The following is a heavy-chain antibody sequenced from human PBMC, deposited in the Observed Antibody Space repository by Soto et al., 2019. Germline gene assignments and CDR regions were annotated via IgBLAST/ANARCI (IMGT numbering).Heavy chain of an antibody. CDR2: INTYNGNT. CDR3: ASGSGGWRQDFDY. V-gene: IGHV1-18*01. Sequence: GASLKVSCKASGYTFTNYGISWVRQAPGQGLEWMGWINTYNGNTNHAQKFQGRVTMTRDTSTSTVYMELSSLRSEDTAVYYCASGSGGWRQDFDYWGQGTLVTVSS. D-gene: IGHD3-16*01. J-gene: IGHJ4*02. CDR1: GYTFTNYG.